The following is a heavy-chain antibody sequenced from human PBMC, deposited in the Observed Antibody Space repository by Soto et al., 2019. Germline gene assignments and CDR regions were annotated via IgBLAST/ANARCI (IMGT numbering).Heavy chain of an antibody. Sequence: EVQLVESGGDLVKPGGSLRLSCAASGFSFSNAWMNWVRQAPGKGLEWVGRIKRKIDGEKTDYAAPVKGRFTISRDDSKNTLSLQMNSLKADDTAVYYCTTGSVEGVWGQGTTVTVSS. J-gene: IGHJ6*02. CDR2: IKRKIDGEKT. V-gene: IGHV3-15*07. CDR1: GFSFSNAW. CDR3: TTGSVEGV.